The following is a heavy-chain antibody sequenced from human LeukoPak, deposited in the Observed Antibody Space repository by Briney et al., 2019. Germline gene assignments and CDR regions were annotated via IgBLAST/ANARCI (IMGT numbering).Heavy chain of an antibody. CDR3: VRDLLSLPQKYFDS. V-gene: IGHV3-30*02. CDR1: GFSFNKYG. Sequence: GGSLRLSCATSGFSFNKYGMHWVRQAPGKGLECVAYIRYDGSDKHYGDSVKGRFTISRDDSKNTLNLQMSSLRAEDTAVYYCVRDLLSLPQKYFDSWGQGTLVTVSS. CDR2: IRYDGSDK. J-gene: IGHJ4*02. D-gene: IGHD2-15*01.